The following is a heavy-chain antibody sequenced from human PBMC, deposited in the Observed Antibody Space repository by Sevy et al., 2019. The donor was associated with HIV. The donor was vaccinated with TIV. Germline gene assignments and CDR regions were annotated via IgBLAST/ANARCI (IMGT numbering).Heavy chain of an antibody. D-gene: IGHD5-18*01. V-gene: IGHV3-7*01. CDR2: LKQDGSEK. CDR3: VREGVGGYSYSLDC. Sequence: QLGGSLRLSCAASGFSFSVYWMSWVRQAPGKGLEWVATLKQDGSEKYYVDSVKGRFTISRDNAKNSLYLQMNSLRAEETAVYYCVREGVGGYSYSLDCWGQGTLVTVSS. J-gene: IGHJ4*02. CDR1: GFSFSVYW.